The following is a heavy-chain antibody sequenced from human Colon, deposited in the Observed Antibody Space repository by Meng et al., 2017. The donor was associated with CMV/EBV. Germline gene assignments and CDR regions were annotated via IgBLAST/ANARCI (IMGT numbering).Heavy chain of an antibody. D-gene: IGHD3-10*01. J-gene: IGHJ6*02. CDR3: ARVLLWFGGRQYYGMDV. V-gene: IGHV6-1*01. CDR2: TYYGSSRSNWYN. CDR1: GDSISTNSAA. Sequence: SQTLSLTCAVSGDSISTNSAAWNWIRLSPTRCLEWLGRTYYGSSRSNWYNDYALSVKGRITISPDASKNQFSLQLNSVTPEDTAVYYCARVLLWFGGRQYYGMDVWGRGTTVTVSS.